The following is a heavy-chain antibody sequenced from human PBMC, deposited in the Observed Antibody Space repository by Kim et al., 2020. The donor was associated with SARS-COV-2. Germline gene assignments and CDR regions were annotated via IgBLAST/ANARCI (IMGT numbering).Heavy chain of an antibody. D-gene: IGHD3-10*01. CDR1: GFTFSNAW. V-gene: IGHV3-15*01. CDR3: TTPGSAFAPFYYYGMDV. CDR2: IKCKTDGGTT. J-gene: IGHJ6*02. Sequence: GGSLRLSCAASGFTFSNAWMSWVRQAPGKGLEWVGRIKCKTDGGTTDYAAPVEGRVTISRDDSKNTLYLQMNRLKTEDTDVYYCTTPGSAFAPFYYYGMDVWGRGTTGTVSS.